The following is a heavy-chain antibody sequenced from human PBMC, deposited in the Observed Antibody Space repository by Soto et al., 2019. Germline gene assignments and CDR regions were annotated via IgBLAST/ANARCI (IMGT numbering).Heavy chain of an antibody. D-gene: IGHD4-17*01. V-gene: IGHV1-18*01. CDR1: GYTFTSYG. J-gene: IGHJ3*02. Sequence: ASVKVSCKASGYTFTSYGISWVRQAPGQGLEWMGWISAYNGNTNYAQKLQGRVTMTTDTSTSTAYMELRSLGSDDTAVYYCARDSQLRPGMYAFDIWGQGTMVTVSS. CDR3: ARDSQLRPGMYAFDI. CDR2: ISAYNGNT.